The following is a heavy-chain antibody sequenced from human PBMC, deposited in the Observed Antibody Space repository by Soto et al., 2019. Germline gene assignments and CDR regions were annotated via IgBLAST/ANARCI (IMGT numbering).Heavy chain of an antibody. V-gene: IGHV4-4*02. J-gene: IGHJ5*02. CDR1: GGSISSSNW. CDR2: IYHSGST. D-gene: IGHD3-16*02. CDR3: ARGDYVWGSYRFDP. Sequence: SETLSLTCAVSGGSISSSNWWSWVRQPPGKGLEWIGEIYHSGSTNYNPSLKSRVTISVDKSKNQFSLKLSSVTAADTAVYYCARGDYVWGSYRFDPWGQGTLVTVSS.